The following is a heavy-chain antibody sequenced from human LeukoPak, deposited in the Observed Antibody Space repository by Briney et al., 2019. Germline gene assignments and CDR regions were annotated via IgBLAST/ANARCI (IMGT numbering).Heavy chain of an antibody. CDR2: INAGNGNT. V-gene: IGHV1-3*01. J-gene: IGHJ4*02. Sequence: ASVKVSCKASGYTFTSYAMHWVRQAPGQRLEWMGWINAGNGNTKYSQKFQGRVTTTRDTSASTAYMELSSPRSEDTAVYYCARDPSEADGGYWGQGTLVTVSS. CDR3: ARDPSEADGGY. CDR1: GYTFTSYA. D-gene: IGHD4-23*01.